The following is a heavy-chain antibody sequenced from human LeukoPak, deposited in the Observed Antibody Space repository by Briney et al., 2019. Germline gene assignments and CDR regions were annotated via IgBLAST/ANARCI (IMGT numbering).Heavy chain of an antibody. Sequence: GGSLRLSCAASGFTFSSYWMSWVRQAPGKGLEWVADIKQDGSEKYYVDSVKGRFTISRDNAKNSLYLQMNSLRAEDTAVYYCARDQEYSSSWYSAYYYYYGMDVWGQGTTVTVSS. J-gene: IGHJ6*02. D-gene: IGHD6-13*01. CDR2: IKQDGSEK. V-gene: IGHV3-7*01. CDR3: ARDQEYSSSWYSAYYYYYGMDV. CDR1: GFTFSSYW.